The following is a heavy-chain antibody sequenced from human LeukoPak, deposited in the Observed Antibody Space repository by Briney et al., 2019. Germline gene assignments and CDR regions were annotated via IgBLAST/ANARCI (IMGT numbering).Heavy chain of an antibody. CDR1: GYTFTSYY. V-gene: IGHV1-46*01. Sequence: ASVKVSCKASGYTFTSYYIHWVRQAPGQGLEWMGIINPSGGSTTYAQKFQGRVTMTRDTSTSTGYMELTSVRSEDTAVYYCARDTEDFDYWGQGTLVTVSS. J-gene: IGHJ4*02. CDR3: ARDTEDFDY. CDR2: INPSGGST.